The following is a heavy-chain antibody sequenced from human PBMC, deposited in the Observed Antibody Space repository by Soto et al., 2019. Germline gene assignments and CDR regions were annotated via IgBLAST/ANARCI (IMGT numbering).Heavy chain of an antibody. V-gene: IGHV1-69*01. Sequence: QVQLVQSGAEVKKPGSSVKVSCKASGGTFSSYAISWVRQAPGQGLEWMGGIIPMYATANYAQKFQGRVTITADECTSTAYMELSSLRSEDTAVYYCARARITIFGVVSYDYYGLDVWGQGTTVTVSS. D-gene: IGHD3-3*01. CDR1: GGTFSSYA. J-gene: IGHJ6*02. CDR2: IIPMYATA. CDR3: ARARITIFGVVSYDYYGLDV.